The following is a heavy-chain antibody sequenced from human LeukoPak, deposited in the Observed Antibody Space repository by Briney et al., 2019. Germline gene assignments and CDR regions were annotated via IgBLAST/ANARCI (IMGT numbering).Heavy chain of an antibody. CDR2: ICSGGST. Sequence: GGSLRLSCAASGFTVSSNYMSWVRQAPGKGLEWVSVICSGGSTYYADSVKGRFTISRDNSKNTLYLQMNSLRAEDTAVYYCARGASGYTDAFDIWGQGTMVTVSS. D-gene: IGHD5-12*01. CDR3: ARGASGYTDAFDI. J-gene: IGHJ3*02. V-gene: IGHV3-53*01. CDR1: GFTVSSNY.